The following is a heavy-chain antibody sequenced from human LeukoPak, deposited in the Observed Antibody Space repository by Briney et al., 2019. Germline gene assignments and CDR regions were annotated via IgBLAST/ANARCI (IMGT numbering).Heavy chain of an antibody. Sequence: GGSLRLSCVASGFTFSSYSMHWVRQAPGEGLEWLSGISNTGRATDYADSIKSRFTISRDNSKNTVFLQMNSLRAEDTAEYFCAHQVPPNDEFFDHWGQGTLVTVSS. CDR2: ISNTGRAT. CDR1: GFTFSSYS. CDR3: AHQVPPNDEFFDH. V-gene: IGHV3-23*01. J-gene: IGHJ5*02.